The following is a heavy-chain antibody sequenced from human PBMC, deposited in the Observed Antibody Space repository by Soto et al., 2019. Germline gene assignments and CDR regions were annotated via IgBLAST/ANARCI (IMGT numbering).Heavy chain of an antibody. J-gene: IGHJ4*02. CDR3: AKSLRGRKVVDTAMVTRFDY. CDR2: ISGSGGST. V-gene: IGHV3-23*01. CDR1: GFTFSSYA. Sequence: GGSLRLSCAASGFTFSSYAMSWVRQAPGKGLEWVSAISGSGGSTYYADSVKGRFTISRDNSKNTLYLQMNSLRAEDTAVYYCAKSLRGRKVVDTAMVTRFDYWGQGTLVTVSS. D-gene: IGHD5-18*01.